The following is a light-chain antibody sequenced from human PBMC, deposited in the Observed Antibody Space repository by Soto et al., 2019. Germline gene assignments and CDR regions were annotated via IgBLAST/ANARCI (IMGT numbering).Light chain of an antibody. V-gene: IGKV3-20*01. J-gene: IGKJ2*01. CDR2: GTS. Sequence: EVVLTQSPATLSLSPGERATLSCSASQAVSSSYLAWYQQKPGQAPRLLISGTSSRATGIPDRFSGSGSGKVFTLTVNRLEPEVFAVYYCQQYGGSPMYTFGQGTKLEIK. CDR1: QAVSSSY. CDR3: QQYGGSPMYT.